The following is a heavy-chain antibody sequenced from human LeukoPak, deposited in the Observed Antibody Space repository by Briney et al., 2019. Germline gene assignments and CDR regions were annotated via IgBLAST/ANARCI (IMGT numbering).Heavy chain of an antibody. Sequence: GGSLRLSCTASGFTFGDYAMSWFRQAPGKGLEWVGFIRSKAYGGTTEYAASVKGRFTISRDDSKSIAYLQMNSLKTEDTAVYYSTIRVPAATTSAMDYWGQGTLVTVSS. CDR3: TIRVPAATTSAMDY. D-gene: IGHD2-2*01. V-gene: IGHV3-49*03. CDR1: GFTFGDYA. J-gene: IGHJ4*02. CDR2: IRSKAYGGTT.